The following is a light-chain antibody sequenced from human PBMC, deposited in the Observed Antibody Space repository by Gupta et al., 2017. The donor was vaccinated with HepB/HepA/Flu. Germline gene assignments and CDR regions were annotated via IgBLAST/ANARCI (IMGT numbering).Light chain of an antibody. V-gene: IGLV3-19*01. J-gene: IGLJ1*01. CDR2: GKN. Sequence: LTQDPAVSVALGETVRITCQGDNLRDYYASWYRHKPGQAPVLLMYGKNRRPSGIADRISGSSSADTASLIITGAQGEEEGDYYCNSRDSSGNYVFGRGTKVSVL. CDR1: NLRDYY. CDR3: NSRDSSGNYV.